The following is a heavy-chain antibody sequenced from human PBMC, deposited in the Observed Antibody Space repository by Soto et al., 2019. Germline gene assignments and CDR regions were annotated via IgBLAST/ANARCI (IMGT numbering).Heavy chain of an antibody. D-gene: IGHD6-19*01. CDR1: GYSIAAGGYY. J-gene: IGHJ5*02. CDR3: ARMYSSGSGWFHP. V-gene: IGHV4-31*03. CDR2: FYSSGSI. Sequence: SETLSLTCFVSGYSIAAGGYYWSWIRHHPGKGLEWIGSFYSSGSIIYNPSLRSRVSISGDTSSNQFSMSLTSVTAADTARYYCARMYSSGSGWFHPWGQGTLVTVSS.